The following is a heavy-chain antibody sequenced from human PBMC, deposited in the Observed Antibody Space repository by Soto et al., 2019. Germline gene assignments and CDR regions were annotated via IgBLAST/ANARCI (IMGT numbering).Heavy chain of an antibody. CDR1: GGSISSYY. CDR2: IYYSGST. J-gene: IGHJ5*02. D-gene: IGHD3-10*01. Sequence: QVQLQESGPGLVKPSETLSLTCTVSGGSISSYYWSWIRQPPGKGLEWIGYIYYSGSTNYNPSLKGRVTISVDTSKNQFSLQLSSVTAADTAVYSCARAGTTMVRGVISGWFDPWGQGTLVTVSS. V-gene: IGHV4-59*01. CDR3: ARAGTTMVRGVISGWFDP.